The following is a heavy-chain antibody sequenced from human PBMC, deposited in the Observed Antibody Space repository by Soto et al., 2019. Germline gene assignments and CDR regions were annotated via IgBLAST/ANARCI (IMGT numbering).Heavy chain of an antibody. J-gene: IGHJ1*01. D-gene: IGHD1-26*01. CDR2: ISNSGST. Sequence: SETLSLTCPVSGGSISSFHWSWIRQPPGKGLEWIGFISNSGSTNYNPSLKSRVTISLDTSKNQFSLKLSSVSAADTAVYYCARGVVGASTGFQHWGQGTLVTVSS. CDR1: GGSISSFH. V-gene: IGHV4-59*01. CDR3: ARGVVGASTGFQH.